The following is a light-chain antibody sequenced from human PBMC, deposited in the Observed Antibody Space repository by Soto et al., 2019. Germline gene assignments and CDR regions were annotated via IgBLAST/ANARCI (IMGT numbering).Light chain of an antibody. CDR1: SSDIGAYDH. CDR3: ISYTVNRSYV. J-gene: IGLJ1*01. CDR2: SVS. V-gene: IGLV2-14*03. Sequence: QSALTQPASVSGSPGQSITISCSGTSSDIGAYDHVAWFQQFPGKTPKLMIYSVSNRPSGVSYRFSGSKSGNTASLTIPGLQAEDEADYYCISYTVNRSYVFGTGTKLTVL.